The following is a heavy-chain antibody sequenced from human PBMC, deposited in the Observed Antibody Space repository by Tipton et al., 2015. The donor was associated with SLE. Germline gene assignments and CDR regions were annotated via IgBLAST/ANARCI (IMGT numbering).Heavy chain of an antibody. Sequence: TLSLTCTVSGGSISSYYWSWIRQPPGKGLEWIGYIYYSGSTNYNPSLKSRVTISVDTSKNLFSLKLSSVTAADTAVYYCARGVHILTGYSSWDAFDIWGQGTMVTVSS. CDR1: GGSISSYY. J-gene: IGHJ3*02. CDR2: IYYSGST. V-gene: IGHV4-59*01. D-gene: IGHD3-9*01. CDR3: ARGVHILTGYSSWDAFDI.